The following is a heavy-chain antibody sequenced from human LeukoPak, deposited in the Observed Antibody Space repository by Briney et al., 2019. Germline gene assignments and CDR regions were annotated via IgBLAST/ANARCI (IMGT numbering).Heavy chain of an antibody. CDR3: AREGDLTRGVSFDH. CDR1: GYTFNSYY. CDR2: IHPYSDDT. J-gene: IGHJ4*02. D-gene: IGHD3-10*01. V-gene: IGHV1-2*02. Sequence: ASVKVSCKASGYTFNSYYIHWVGQAPGQGLEWLGWIHPYSDDTKYAQTFQGRVTMTRDTSMNTAYMEVTRLRFDDTAVYFCAREGDLTRGVSFDHWGQGTLVTVSS.